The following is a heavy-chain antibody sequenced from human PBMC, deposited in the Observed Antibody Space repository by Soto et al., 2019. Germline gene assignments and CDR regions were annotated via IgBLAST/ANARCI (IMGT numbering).Heavy chain of an antibody. J-gene: IGHJ2*01. D-gene: IGHD5-18*01. CDR1: GGSISSSNW. CDR3: ARDLVDTAMNWYFDL. CDR2: IYHSGST. Sequence: QVQLQESGPGLVKPSGTLSLTCAVSGGSISSSNWWSWVRQPPGKGLEWIGEIYHSGSTNNNPSLKSRVTISVDKSKNQFSLKLSAVTAADTAVYYCARDLVDTAMNWYFDLWGRGTLVTVSS. V-gene: IGHV4-4*02.